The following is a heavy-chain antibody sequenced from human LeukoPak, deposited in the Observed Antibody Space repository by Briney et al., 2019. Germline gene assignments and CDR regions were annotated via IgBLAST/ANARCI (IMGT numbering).Heavy chain of an antibody. Sequence: PSETLSLTCTVSGGSISSYYLSWIRQPPGKGLEWIGYIYYSGSTSYNPSLKSRVTISVDTSKNQFSLKLSSVTAADTAVYYCARSPVLRFLEWPYFDYWGQGTLVTVSS. V-gene: IGHV4-59*01. D-gene: IGHD3-3*01. CDR3: ARSPVLRFLEWPYFDY. CDR1: GGSISSYY. CDR2: IYYSGST. J-gene: IGHJ4*02.